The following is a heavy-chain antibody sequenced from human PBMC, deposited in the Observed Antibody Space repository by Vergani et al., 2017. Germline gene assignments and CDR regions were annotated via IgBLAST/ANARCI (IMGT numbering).Heavy chain of an antibody. CDR2: IKQDGSDK. Sequence: EVQLVESGGGLVQPGGSLRLSCAASGFTFSSYWMSWVRQAPGKGLEWVANIKQDGSDKFYMDSVKGRFTVSRDNAKNSRYLQMNSLRAEDTAVYFCTKGSVYYHDSAGHGYDPYTGFDLWGQGTVVTVSS. CDR3: TKGSVYYHDSAGHGYDPYTGFDL. V-gene: IGHV3-7*03. CDR1: GFTFSSYW. J-gene: IGHJ3*01. D-gene: IGHD5-12*01.